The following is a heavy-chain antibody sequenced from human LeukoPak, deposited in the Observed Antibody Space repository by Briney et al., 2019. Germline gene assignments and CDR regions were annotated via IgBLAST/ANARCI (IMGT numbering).Heavy chain of an antibody. CDR3: ARDSYYYDSSGYLGY. CDR2: IWYDGSNK. D-gene: IGHD3-22*01. CDR1: GFTFSSYG. J-gene: IGHJ4*02. V-gene: IGHV3-33*01. Sequence: GGSLRLSCAASGFTFSSYGMHWVRQAPGKGLEWVAVIWYDGSNKYYADSMKGRFTISRDNSKNTLYLQMNSLRAEDTAVYYCARDSYYYDSSGYLGYWGQGTLVTVSS.